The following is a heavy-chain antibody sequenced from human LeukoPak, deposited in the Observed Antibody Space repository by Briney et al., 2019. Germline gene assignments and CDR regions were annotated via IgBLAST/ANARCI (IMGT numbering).Heavy chain of an antibody. D-gene: IGHD1-26*01. J-gene: IGHJ4*02. V-gene: IGHV3-74*01. CDR2: INEDGSTT. CDR1: GIPFRCYW. CDR3: VRDLGGRSGH. Sequence: GSLELFFAAAGIPFRCYWIPRVRPAPGKGLVWVSRINEDGSTTNYADSVKGRSTIFRDNAKNTLYLQMNSLRAEDTAVYYCVRDLGGRSGHWGQGTLVTVSS.